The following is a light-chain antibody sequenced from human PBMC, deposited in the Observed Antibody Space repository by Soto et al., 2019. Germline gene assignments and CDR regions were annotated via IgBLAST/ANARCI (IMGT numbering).Light chain of an antibody. CDR2: DNN. Sequence: QSVLTQPPSVSAAPGQEVTISCSGSSSNIGNNYVSWYRHLPGTAPKLLIYDNNKRPSGIPDRFSGSKSGTSATLGITGLQTGDEGDYYCGTWDFNTWVFGGGTKVTVL. CDR3: GTWDFNTWV. J-gene: IGLJ3*02. V-gene: IGLV1-51*01. CDR1: SSNIGNNY.